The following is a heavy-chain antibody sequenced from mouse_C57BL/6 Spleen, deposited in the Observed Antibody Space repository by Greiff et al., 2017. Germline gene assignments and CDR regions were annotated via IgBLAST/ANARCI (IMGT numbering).Heavy chain of an antibody. CDR3: ARGRAAQAAWFAY. Sequence: EVKLEESGGGLVKPGGSLKLSCAASGFTFSSYAMSWVRQTPEKRLEWVATISDGGSYTYYPDNVKGRFTISRDNAKNNLYLQMSHLKSEDTAMYYCARGRAAQAAWFAYWGQGTLVTVSA. CDR1: GFTFSSYA. D-gene: IGHD3-2*02. J-gene: IGHJ3*01. CDR2: ISDGGSYT. V-gene: IGHV5-4*03.